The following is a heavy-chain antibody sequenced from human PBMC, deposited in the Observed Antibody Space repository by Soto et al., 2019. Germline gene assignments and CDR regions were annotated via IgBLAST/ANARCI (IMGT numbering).Heavy chain of an antibody. J-gene: IGHJ4*02. CDR1: GDTFNFYS. CDR3: ASTYGSGYRPSDY. Sequence: QVQLVQSGAEVKRPGSSVKVSCKASGDTFNFYSINWVRQSPGLGLEWMGRVNPIVSMSNYTQKFQGRVRMTSDKSTSTADMELSSLRPQDTAIYYCASTYGSGYRPSDYWGQGALGAASS. V-gene: IGHV1-69*02. D-gene: IGHD3-10*01. CDR2: VNPIVSMS.